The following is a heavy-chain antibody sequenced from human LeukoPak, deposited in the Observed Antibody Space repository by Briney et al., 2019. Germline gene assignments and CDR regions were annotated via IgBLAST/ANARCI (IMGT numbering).Heavy chain of an antibody. V-gene: IGHV4-34*01. D-gene: IGHD2-15*01. CDR1: GGSFSGYY. CDR3: ARHGEHKLRSGYYYVMDV. CDR2: INHSGST. Sequence: PSETLSLTCAVYGGSFSGYYWSWIRQPPGKGLEWIGEINHSGSTNYNPSLKGRVTISLDTSKNQFSLKVMSVTAADTAVYYCARHGEHKLRSGYYYVMDVWGQGTTVTVSS. J-gene: IGHJ6*02.